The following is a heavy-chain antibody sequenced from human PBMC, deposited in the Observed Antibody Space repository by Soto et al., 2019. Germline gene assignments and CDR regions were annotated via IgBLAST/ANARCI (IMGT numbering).Heavy chain of an antibody. CDR3: ARFDFWSWYSQDH. Sequence: QVQLVQSGAEVKKPGASLRVSCKASGYTFTSSGINWARQAPGQGLEWIGWVTAYNDERKFAEKFKDRLSMTTDTSTTTAFMELRSLRSDDTAMYYCARFDFWSWYSQDHGGQGTLVTVSS. CDR1: GYTFTSSG. J-gene: IGHJ4*02. CDR2: VTAYNDER. V-gene: IGHV1-18*04. D-gene: IGHD3-3*01.